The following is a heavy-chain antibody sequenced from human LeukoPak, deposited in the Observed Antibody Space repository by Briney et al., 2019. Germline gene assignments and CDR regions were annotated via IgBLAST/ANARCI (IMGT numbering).Heavy chain of an antibody. CDR3: AAARRIPPSDY. Sequence: PGGSLRLSCTASGFTFGDYAMSWVRQAPGKGLEWVSVIYSGGSTYYADSVKGRFTISRDNSKNTLYLQMNSLRAEDTAVYYCAAARRIPPSDYWGQGTLVTVSS. CDR2: IYSGGST. J-gene: IGHJ4*02. D-gene: IGHD6-6*01. V-gene: IGHV3-66*02. CDR1: GFTFGDYA.